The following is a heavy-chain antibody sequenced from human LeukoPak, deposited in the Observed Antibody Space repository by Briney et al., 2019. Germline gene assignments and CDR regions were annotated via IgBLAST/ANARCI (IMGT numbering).Heavy chain of an antibody. CDR2: ISSSGSTI. CDR3: ASPNLRSQEELDY. V-gene: IGHV3-11*04. D-gene: IGHD3-3*01. CDR1: GFTFSDYY. J-gene: IGHJ4*02. Sequence: GGSLRLSCAASGFTFSDYYMSWIRQAPGKGLEWGSYISSSGSTIYYADSVKGRFTISRDNAKNSLYLQMNSLRAEDTAVYYCASPNLRSQEELDYWGQGTLVPVSS.